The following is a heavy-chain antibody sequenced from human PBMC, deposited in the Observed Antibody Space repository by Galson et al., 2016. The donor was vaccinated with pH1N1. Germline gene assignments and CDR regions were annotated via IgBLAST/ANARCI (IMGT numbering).Heavy chain of an antibody. CDR1: GFAFSSYE. D-gene: IGHD6-19*01. CDR2: ISRSGSTI. J-gene: IGHJ4*02. V-gene: IGHV3-48*03. Sequence: SLRLSCAASGFAFSSYEMNWVRQAPGKGLEWVSHISRSGSTIHYADSVKGRFTVSRDNAKNSLYLQMNSLRAEDTAVYYRARPAEQQWLVILPFGYWGQGILVTVSS. CDR3: ARPAEQQWLVILPFGY.